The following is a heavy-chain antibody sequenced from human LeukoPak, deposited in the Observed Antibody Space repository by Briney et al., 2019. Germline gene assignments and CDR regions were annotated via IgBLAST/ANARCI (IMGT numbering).Heavy chain of an antibody. V-gene: IGHV4-34*01. J-gene: IGHJ5*02. Sequence: SETLSLTCAVYGGSFSGYYWSWIRQPPGKGLEWIGEINRSGSTNYNPSLKSRVTISVDTSKNQFSLKLSSVTAADTAVYYCARGQRITNWFDPWGQGTLVTVSS. CDR3: ARGQRITNWFDP. D-gene: IGHD5-24*01. CDR2: INRSGST. CDR1: GGSFSGYY.